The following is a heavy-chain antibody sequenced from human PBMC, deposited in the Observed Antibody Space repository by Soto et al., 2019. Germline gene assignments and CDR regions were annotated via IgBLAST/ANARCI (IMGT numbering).Heavy chain of an antibody. V-gene: IGHV3-7*01. CDR2: IKQDGSEK. D-gene: IGHD6-6*01. J-gene: IGHJ5*02. CDR3: AREIKYSSSSSWFDP. CDR1: GFTFSSYW. Sequence: GGSLRLSCAASGFTFSSYWMSWVRQAPGKGLEWVANIKQDGSEKYYVDSVKGRFTISRDNAKNSLYLQMNSLRAEDTAVNYCAREIKYSSSSSWFDPWGQGTLVTVSS.